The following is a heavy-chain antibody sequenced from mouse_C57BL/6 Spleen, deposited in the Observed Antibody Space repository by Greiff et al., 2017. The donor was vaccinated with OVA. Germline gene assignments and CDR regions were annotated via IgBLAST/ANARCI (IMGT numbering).Heavy chain of an antibody. Sequence: QVQLQQPGAELVRPGSSVKLSCKASGYTFTSYWMDWVKQRPGQGLEWIGNIYPSDSETHYNQKFKDKATLTVDKSSSTAYMQLSSLTSEDSAVYYGARSMLRRGGGYFDVWGTGTTVTVSS. CDR2: IYPSDSET. D-gene: IGHD2-12*01. CDR3: ARSMLRRGGGYFDV. J-gene: IGHJ1*03. CDR1: GYTFTSYW. V-gene: IGHV1-61*01.